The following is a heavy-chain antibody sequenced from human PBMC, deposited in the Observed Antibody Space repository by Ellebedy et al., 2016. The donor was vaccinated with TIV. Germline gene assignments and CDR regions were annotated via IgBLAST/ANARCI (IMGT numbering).Heavy chain of an antibody. CDR1: GFTLNNYA. J-gene: IGHJ3*01. V-gene: IGHV3-30*01. D-gene: IGHD1-26*01. Sequence: GESLKISCAASGFTLNNYAMHWIRQAPGKGLEWVAVISFDEIHQYHPDSVKGRFTISRDTSENTIYLQMNSLRNEDTAVYYCVRGDSGSYSSAFDVWGPGTMVIVSS. CDR3: VRGDSGSYSSAFDV. CDR2: ISFDEIHQ.